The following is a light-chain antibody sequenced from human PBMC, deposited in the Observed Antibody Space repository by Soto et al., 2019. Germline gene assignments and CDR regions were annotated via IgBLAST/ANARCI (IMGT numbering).Light chain of an antibody. CDR3: QQTSSAPFT. V-gene: IGKV1-39*01. CDR2: DAA. CDR1: QNINTY. Sequence: DIQMTQSPYSLSAAVGDRVTIACRASQNINTYLNWYQQKPGKAPKLLIFDAASLQSGVPSRFSGGGSRTDFTLTITSLPTEDFATYYCQQTSSAPFTFGPGTKVDI. J-gene: IGKJ3*01.